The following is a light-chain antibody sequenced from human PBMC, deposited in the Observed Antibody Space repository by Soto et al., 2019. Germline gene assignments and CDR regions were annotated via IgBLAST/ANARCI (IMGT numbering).Light chain of an antibody. CDR3: GTWDSSLSAVV. CDR2: DNN. Sequence: QSVLTQPPSVSASAGQKVTISCSGSSSNIGNNYVSWYQQLPGTAPKLLIYDNNKRPSGIPDRFSGSKSGTSATLGITGLQTGDEADCYCGTWDSSLSAVVFGGGTKVTVL. J-gene: IGLJ2*01. V-gene: IGLV1-51*01. CDR1: SSNIGNNY.